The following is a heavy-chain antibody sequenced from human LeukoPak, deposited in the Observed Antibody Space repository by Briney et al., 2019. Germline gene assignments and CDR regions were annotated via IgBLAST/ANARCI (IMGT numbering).Heavy chain of an antibody. Sequence: PGGSLRLSCAASGFTFSSYAMHWVRQAPGKGLEWVAVISYDGSNKYYADSVKGRFTISRDNSKNTLYLQMNSLRAEDTAVYYCVRGTGGPGYWGQGTLVTVSS. CDR1: GFTFSSYA. CDR3: VRGTGGPGY. V-gene: IGHV3-30-3*01. D-gene: IGHD1-14*01. CDR2: ISYDGSNK. J-gene: IGHJ4*02.